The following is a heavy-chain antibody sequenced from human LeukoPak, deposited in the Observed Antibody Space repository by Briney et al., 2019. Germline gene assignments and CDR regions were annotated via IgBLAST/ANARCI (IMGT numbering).Heavy chain of an antibody. CDR1: GFMFTNYW. CDR2: IKKDGSEK. V-gene: IGHV3-7*01. J-gene: IGHJ4*02. Sequence: GGSLRLSCAPSGFMFTNYWMIWARKAQGKGLEGVPNIKKDGSEKHYMDSVKGRFTISRDNAENSLYLQMNSLRADDTAVYYCARGPDYDILPGFFMFDFWGQGTLVIVSS. D-gene: IGHD3-9*01. CDR3: ARGPDYDILPGFFMFDF.